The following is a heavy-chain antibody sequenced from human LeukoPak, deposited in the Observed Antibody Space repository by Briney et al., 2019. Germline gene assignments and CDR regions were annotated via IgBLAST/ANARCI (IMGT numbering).Heavy chain of an antibody. CDR1: GGSIS. CDR3: ARDDRDYGFL. D-gene: IGHD4-17*01. CDR2: IYYSGST. J-gene: IGHJ4*02. V-gene: IGHV4-59*01. Sequence: SGTLSLTCTVSGGSISIRQPPGKGLEWIGYIYYSGSTNYNPSLKSRVTISVDTSKNQFSLKLSSVTAADTAVYYCARDDRDYGFLWGQGTLVTVSS.